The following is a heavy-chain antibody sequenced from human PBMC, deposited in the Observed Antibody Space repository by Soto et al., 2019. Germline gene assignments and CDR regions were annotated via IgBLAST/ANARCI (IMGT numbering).Heavy chain of an antibody. CDR3: AKVPDGITGTTVPLDV. V-gene: IGHV3-23*01. J-gene: IGHJ6*02. D-gene: IGHD1-7*01. Sequence: GSLRLSCAASGFTFSSNAMNWVRQAPGKGLEWVSAISGSGGSTYYADSVKGRFTISRDNSKNTLYLQMNSLRAEDTAVYYCAKVPDGITGTTVPLDVWGQGTTVTVSS. CDR1: GFTFSSNA. CDR2: ISGSGGST.